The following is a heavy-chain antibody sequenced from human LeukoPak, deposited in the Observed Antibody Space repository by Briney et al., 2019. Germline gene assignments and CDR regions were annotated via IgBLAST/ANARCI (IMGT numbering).Heavy chain of an antibody. D-gene: IGHD3-10*01. CDR2: IYTSGST. Sequence: SETLSLTCTVSGGSISSGSYYWSWIRQPAGKGLEWIGRIYTSGSTNYNPSLKSRITISVDTSKNQFSLKLSSVTAADTAVYYCARDPRLWFGESAGYWGQGTLVTVSS. CDR3: ARDPRLWFGESAGY. V-gene: IGHV4-61*02. J-gene: IGHJ4*02. CDR1: GGSISSGSYY.